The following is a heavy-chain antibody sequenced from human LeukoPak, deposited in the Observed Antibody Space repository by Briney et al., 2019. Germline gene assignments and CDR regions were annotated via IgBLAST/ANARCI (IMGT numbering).Heavy chain of an antibody. CDR1: GFTFSDYY. Sequence: GGSLRLSCAASGFTFSDYYMSWIRQAPGKGLEWVSYISSIGSFIYYADSVKGRFTISRDNAKNSLYLHMNSLRAEDTALYYCAREPYYDSSGYSPDYWGQGTLVTVSS. J-gene: IGHJ4*02. V-gene: IGHV3-11*04. CDR2: ISSIGSFI. D-gene: IGHD3-22*01. CDR3: AREPYYDSSGYSPDY.